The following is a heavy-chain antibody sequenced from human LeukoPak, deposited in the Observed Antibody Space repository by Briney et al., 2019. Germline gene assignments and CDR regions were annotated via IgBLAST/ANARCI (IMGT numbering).Heavy chain of an antibody. CDR3: ARGVVPAAQNYYFDY. Sequence: SETLALTCTVSGGSISSGGYYWSWIRQHPGKGLEWIGYIYYSGSTYYNPSLKSRVTISVDTSKNQSSLKLSSVTAADTAVYYCARGVVPAAQNYYFDYWGQGTLVTVSS. V-gene: IGHV4-31*03. CDR2: IYYSGST. J-gene: IGHJ4*02. D-gene: IGHD2-2*01. CDR1: GGSISSGGYY.